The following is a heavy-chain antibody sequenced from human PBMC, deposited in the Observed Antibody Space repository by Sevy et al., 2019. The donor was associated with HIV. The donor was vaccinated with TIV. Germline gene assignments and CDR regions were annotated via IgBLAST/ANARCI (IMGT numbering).Heavy chain of an antibody. CDR2: IFYSGSP. J-gene: IGHJ6*02. Sequence: SETLSLTCTVSGVSIRSSGYYWGWIRQPPGKGLEWIGSIFYSGSPYYNPSLKSRVTISVDTSKNQFSLKLSSVTAADTAVYYCARQREDIIVIPAAFYGMDVWGQGTTVTVSS. D-gene: IGHD2-2*01. CDR3: ARQREDIIVIPAAFYGMDV. CDR1: GVSIRSSGYY. V-gene: IGHV4-39*01.